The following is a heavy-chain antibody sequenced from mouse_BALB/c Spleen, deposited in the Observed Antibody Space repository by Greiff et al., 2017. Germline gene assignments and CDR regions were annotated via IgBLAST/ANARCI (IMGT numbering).Heavy chain of an antibody. CDR3: TRRGIYYGNPDWYFDV. CDR2: IDPSDSYT. V-gene: IGHV1S127*01. CDR1: GYTFTSYW. Sequence: QVQLKQPGAELVKPGASVKMSCKASGYTFTSYWMHWVKQRPGQGLEWIGVIDPSDSYTSYNQKFKGKATLTVDTSSSTAYMQLSSLTSEDSAVYYCTRRGIYYGNPDWYFDVWGAGTTVTVSS. J-gene: IGHJ1*01. D-gene: IGHD2-1*01.